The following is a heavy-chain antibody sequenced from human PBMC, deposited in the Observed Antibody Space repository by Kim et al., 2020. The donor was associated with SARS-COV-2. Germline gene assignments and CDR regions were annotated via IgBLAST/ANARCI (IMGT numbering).Heavy chain of an antibody. Sequence: SVKVSCKASGGTFSSYAISWVRQAPGQGLEWMGGIIPIFGTANYAQKFQGRVTITADESTSTAYMELSSLRSEDTAVYYCARDYGSGSYYQYYYGMDVWGQGTTVTVSS. D-gene: IGHD3-10*01. J-gene: IGHJ6*02. V-gene: IGHV1-69*13. CDR2: IIPIFGTA. CDR3: ARDYGSGSYYQYYYGMDV. CDR1: GGTFSSYA.